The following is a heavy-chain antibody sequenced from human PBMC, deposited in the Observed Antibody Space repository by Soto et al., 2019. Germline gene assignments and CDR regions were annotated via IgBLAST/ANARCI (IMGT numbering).Heavy chain of an antibody. CDR2: FDPEDGET. V-gene: IGHV1-24*01. J-gene: IGHJ6*02. CDR3: ATVLRGEEPYGMDV. D-gene: IGHD3-10*01. Sequence: ASVKVSCKVSGYTLTELSMHWVRQAPGKGLEWMRGFDPEDGETIYAQKFQGRVTMTEDTSTDTAYMELSSLRSEDTAVYYCATVLRGEEPYGMDVWGQGTTVTVSS. CDR1: GYTLTELS.